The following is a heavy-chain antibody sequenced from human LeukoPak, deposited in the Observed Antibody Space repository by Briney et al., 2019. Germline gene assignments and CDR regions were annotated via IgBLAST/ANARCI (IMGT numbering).Heavy chain of an antibody. CDR2: INPNSGGT. CDR3: ARVSLGNYGEFDC. J-gene: IGHJ4*02. D-gene: IGHD3-10*01. V-gene: IGHV1-2*02. CDR1: GYTFTGYY. Sequence: ASVKVSCKASGYTFTGYYMHWVRQAPGQGLEWMGWINPNSGGTNYAQKFQGRVTMTRDTSISTAYMELSRLRSDDTAVYYCARVSLGNYGEFDCWGQGTLVIVSS.